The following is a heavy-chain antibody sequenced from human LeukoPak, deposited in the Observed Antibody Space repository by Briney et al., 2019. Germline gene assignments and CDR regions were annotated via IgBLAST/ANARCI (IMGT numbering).Heavy chain of an antibody. CDR3: AREAEGNYFDY. D-gene: IGHD6-19*01. Sequence: SETLSLTCTVSGGSISSYYWSWIRQPPGKGLEWIGYIYYSGSTNYNPSLKSRVTISVDTSKNQFSLKLSSVTAADTAVYYCAREAEGNYFDYWGQGTLVTVSS. V-gene: IGHV4-4*08. J-gene: IGHJ4*02. CDR1: GGSISSYY. CDR2: IYYSGST.